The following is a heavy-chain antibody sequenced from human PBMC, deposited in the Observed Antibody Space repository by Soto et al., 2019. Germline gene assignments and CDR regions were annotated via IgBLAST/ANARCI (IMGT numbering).Heavy chain of an antibody. J-gene: IGHJ6*02. V-gene: IGHV4-31*03. CDR2: IYYSGNT. CDR1: GGSLSSNDFY. D-gene: IGHD3-16*01. Sequence: SETLSLTCTLSGGSLSSNDFYLSWIRPHPGKGLEWIGYIYYSGNTYYNPSLKSRVTILVDTSKNQFSLKVSSVTAADTAVYYCARHNGPLYVGYYYDMDVWGQGTTVTVSS. CDR3: ARHNGPLYVGYYYDMDV.